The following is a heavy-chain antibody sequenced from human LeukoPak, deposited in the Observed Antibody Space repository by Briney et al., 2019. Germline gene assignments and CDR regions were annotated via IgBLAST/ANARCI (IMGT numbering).Heavy chain of an antibody. V-gene: IGHV3-15*01. CDR2: LKPKADGGTT. J-gene: IGHJ4*02. CDR3: TQLSRGC. D-gene: IGHD3-22*01. Sequence: GGSLRLSCAASGFSLSDAWMSWVRQAPGKGLECVGRLKPKADGGTTDYAEPVNGRFTVSRDDSKNTMYLQMNSLKVEDTGLYYCTQLSRGCWGQGTQVTVSS. CDR1: GFSLSDAW.